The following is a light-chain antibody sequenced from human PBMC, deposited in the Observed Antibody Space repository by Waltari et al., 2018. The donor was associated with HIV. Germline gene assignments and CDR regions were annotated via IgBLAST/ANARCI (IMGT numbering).Light chain of an antibody. CDR2: RAS. Sequence: EIVLTQSPGTLSLSPGERATLSCRASQNVTRNSLAWYQQKPGQAPTLLIYRASNRATGIPDRFSGSGSGTDFTLTISRVEPEFFAVYYCHQYGTSPTTFGQGTKIEIK. CDR1: QNVTRNS. J-gene: IGKJ1*01. V-gene: IGKV3-20*01. CDR3: HQYGTSPTT.